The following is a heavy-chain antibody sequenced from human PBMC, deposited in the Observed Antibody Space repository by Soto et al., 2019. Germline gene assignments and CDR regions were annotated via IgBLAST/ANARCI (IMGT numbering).Heavy chain of an antibody. CDR1: GYTFTNYG. CDR2: INIYNGNT. V-gene: IGHV1-18*01. CDR3: ARDPLIVAVSSDYGMDV. D-gene: IGHD2-21*01. J-gene: IGHJ6*02. Sequence: QVQLVQSGAEVKKPGASVKVSCKASGYTFTNYGINWVRQAPGQGLEWMGWINIYNGNTNYAQSLQGRVTMTTDTSTKTAYRELRSLRADDTAVYYCARDPLIVAVSSDYGMDVWGQGTAVTVSS.